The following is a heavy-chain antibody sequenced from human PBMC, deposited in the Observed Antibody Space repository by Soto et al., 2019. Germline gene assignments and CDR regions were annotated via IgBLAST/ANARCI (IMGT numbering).Heavy chain of an antibody. V-gene: IGHV1-46*01. CDR3: ATYYCAREGSSGWPFDS. J-gene: IGHJ4*02. CDR1: GFTFTSYC. CDR2: INPSGGGT. Sequence: QVQLVQSGAEVKKPGASVKVSCKTSGFTFTSYCMHWVRQAPGQGLEWMGIINPSGGGTSYAQKFQGRVTMTRDTSTSTAYMEMSSLRYEDTAMYYCATYYCAREGSSGWPFDSWGQGNLVTVSS. D-gene: IGHD6-19*01.